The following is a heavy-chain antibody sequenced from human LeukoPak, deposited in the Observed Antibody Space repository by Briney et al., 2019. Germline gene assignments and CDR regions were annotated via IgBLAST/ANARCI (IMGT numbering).Heavy chain of an antibody. Sequence: GGSLRLSCAASGFTFSSYSMNWVRQAPGKGLEWVSSISSSSSYIYYADSVKGRFTISRDNAKNSLYLQMNSLRAEDTAVYYCARGGAPHYYYYYKDVWGKGTTVTVSS. D-gene: IGHD1-26*01. CDR1: GFTFSSYS. CDR2: ISSSSSYI. J-gene: IGHJ6*03. V-gene: IGHV3-21*01. CDR3: ARGGAPHYYYYYKDV.